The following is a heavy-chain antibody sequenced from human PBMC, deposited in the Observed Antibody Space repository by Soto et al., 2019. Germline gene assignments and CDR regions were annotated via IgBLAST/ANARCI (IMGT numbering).Heavy chain of an antibody. CDR1: GDSMSSGAYY. CDR3: ASTYSGYLDN. J-gene: IGHJ4*02. D-gene: IGHD3-22*01. V-gene: IGHV4-31*03. Sequence: QVQLQESGPGLVKPSQTLSLTCSVSGDSMSSGAYYWSWIRQHPGKVLEWIAYIYHSGDTHYNPSLRSRITISVDTSKTQFSLKLTSVTDADTAVYYCASTYSGYLDNWGQGTLVTVSS. CDR2: IYHSGDT.